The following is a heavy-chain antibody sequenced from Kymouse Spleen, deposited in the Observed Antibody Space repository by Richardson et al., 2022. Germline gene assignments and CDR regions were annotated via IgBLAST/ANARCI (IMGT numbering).Heavy chain of an antibody. V-gene: IGHV4-34*01. CDR3: ARCSSPYYFDY. Sequence: QVQLQQWGAGLLKPSETLSLTCAVYGGSFSGYYWSWIRQPPGKGLEWIGEINHSGSTNYNPSLKSRVTISVDTSKNQFSLKLSSVTAADTAVYYCARCSSPYYFDYWGQGTLVTVSS. CDR1: GGSFSGYY. D-gene: IGHD6-6*01. CDR2: INHSGST. J-gene: IGHJ4*02.